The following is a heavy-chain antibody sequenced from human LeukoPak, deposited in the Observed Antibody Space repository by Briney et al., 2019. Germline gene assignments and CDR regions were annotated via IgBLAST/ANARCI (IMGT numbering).Heavy chain of an antibody. Sequence: ASVKVSCKASGGAFSSYAISWVRQAPGQGLEWMGGIIPIFGTANYAQKFQGRVTITADESTSTAYMELSSLRSEDTAVYYCAREIESHHHDAFDIWGQGTMVTVSS. CDR2: IIPIFGTA. CDR1: GGAFSSYA. D-gene: IGHD1-14*01. V-gene: IGHV1-69*13. CDR3: AREIESHHHDAFDI. J-gene: IGHJ3*02.